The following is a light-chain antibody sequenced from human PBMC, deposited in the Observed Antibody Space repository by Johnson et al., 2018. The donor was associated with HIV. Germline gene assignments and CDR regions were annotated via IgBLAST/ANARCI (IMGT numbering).Light chain of an antibody. CDR1: SSNIGNNY. Sequence: QSVLTQPPSVSAAPGQKVTISCSGSSSNIGNNYVSWYQQFPGTAPKLLIYENNKRPSGIPDRFSGSKSGTSATLGITGLQTGDEADYYCGTLDSSLSGYVFGAGTKITVL. J-gene: IGLJ1*01. CDR3: GTLDSSLSGYV. V-gene: IGLV1-51*02. CDR2: ENN.